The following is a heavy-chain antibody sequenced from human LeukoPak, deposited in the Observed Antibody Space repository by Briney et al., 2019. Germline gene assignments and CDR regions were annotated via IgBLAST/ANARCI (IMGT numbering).Heavy chain of an antibody. Sequence: GASVKVSCKASGDTFNRYSFDWVRQAPGQGLEWMGGIIPIFGTTNYAQKFQGRITITADDSTSTAYMELSSLRSEDTAVYYCASGSGAWYKEFDYWGQGTLVTVSS. J-gene: IGHJ4*02. V-gene: IGHV1-69*13. D-gene: IGHD1-14*01. CDR1: GDTFNRYS. CDR2: IIPIFGTT. CDR3: ASGSGAWYKEFDY.